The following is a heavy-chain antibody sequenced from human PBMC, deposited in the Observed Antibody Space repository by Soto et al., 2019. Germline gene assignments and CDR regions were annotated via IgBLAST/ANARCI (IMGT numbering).Heavy chain of an antibody. V-gene: IGHV1-18*01. CDR3: ARDAPPSGYSGYDLPFDI. Sequence: ASVKVSCKASGYTFTSYGISWVRQAPGQGLEWMGWISAYNGNTNYAQELQGRVTMTTDTSTSTAYMELRSLRSDDTAVYYCARDAPPSGYSGYDLPFDIWGQGTMVTVSS. J-gene: IGHJ3*02. CDR1: GYTFTSYG. D-gene: IGHD5-12*01. CDR2: ISAYNGNT.